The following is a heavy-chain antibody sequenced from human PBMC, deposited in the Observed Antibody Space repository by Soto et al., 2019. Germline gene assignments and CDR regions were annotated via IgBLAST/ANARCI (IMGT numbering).Heavy chain of an antibody. J-gene: IGHJ3*01. V-gene: IGHV3-9*01. D-gene: IGHD4-17*01. CDR3: VKDRGGFYGLDV. CDR1: GFTFDDYA. CDR2: ISWNRGSGSI. Sequence: ALRLSCVASGFTFDDYAMHWVRQPPGKGLEWLSTISWNRGSGSIHYADSVKGRFAISRDNAKNSVYLQMNNLRIEDTAVYYCVKDRGGFYGLDVWGQATRV.